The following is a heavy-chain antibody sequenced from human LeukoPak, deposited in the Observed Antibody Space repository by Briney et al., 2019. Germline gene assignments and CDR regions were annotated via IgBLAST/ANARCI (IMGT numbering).Heavy chain of an antibody. D-gene: IGHD2-2*01. V-gene: IGHV3-30*18. CDR2: ISYDGSNK. CDR3: AKDTAGSSDY. Sequence: GGSLRLSCAASGFTFSSYGIHWVRQAPGKGLEWVAVISYDGSNKYYADSVKGRFTISRDNSKNTLYLQMNSLRAEDTAVYYCAKDTAGSSDYWGQGTLVTVSS. J-gene: IGHJ4*02. CDR1: GFTFSSYG.